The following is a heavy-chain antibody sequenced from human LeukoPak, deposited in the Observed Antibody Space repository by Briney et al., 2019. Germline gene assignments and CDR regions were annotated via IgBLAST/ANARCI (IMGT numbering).Heavy chain of an antibody. CDR3: ARRRITIFGVVIIFNWFDP. V-gene: IGHV4-34*01. D-gene: IGHD3-3*01. CDR1: GGSFSGYY. CDR2: INHSGST. J-gene: IGHJ5*02. Sequence: SETLSLTCAVYGGSFSGYYWSWIRQPPGKGLEWIGEINHSGSTNYNPSLKSRVTISVDTSKNQFSLKLSSVTAADTAVYYCARRRITIFGVVIIFNWFDPWGQGTLVTVSS.